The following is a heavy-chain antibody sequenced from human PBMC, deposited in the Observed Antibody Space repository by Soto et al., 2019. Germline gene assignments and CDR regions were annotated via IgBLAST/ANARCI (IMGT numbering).Heavy chain of an antibody. CDR3: AKEAPYSSSLDH. V-gene: IGHV3-30*18. D-gene: IGHD6-13*01. J-gene: IGHJ4*02. Sequence: PGGSLRLSCAASGFTFSSYGMHWVRQAPGKGLEWVAVISYDGSNKYYADSVKGRFTISRDNSKNTLYLQMNSLRAEDTAVYYCAKEAPYSSSLDHWGQGTLVT. CDR2: ISYDGSNK. CDR1: GFTFSSYG.